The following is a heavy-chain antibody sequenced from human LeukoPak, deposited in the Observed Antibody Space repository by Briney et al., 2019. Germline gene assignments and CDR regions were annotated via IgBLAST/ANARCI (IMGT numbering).Heavy chain of an antibody. D-gene: IGHD2-2*01. CDR2: IYYSGST. J-gene: IGHJ5*02. V-gene: IGHV4-39*01. CDR1: GGSISSSSYY. CDR3: VGVVPAAPNWFDP. Sequence: SETLSLTCTVSGGSISSSSYYWGWLRQPPGKGLVWIGSIYYSGSTYYNPSLKSRVTISVDTSKNQFPLKLSSVTAADTAVYYCVGVVPAAPNWFDPWGQGTLVTVSS.